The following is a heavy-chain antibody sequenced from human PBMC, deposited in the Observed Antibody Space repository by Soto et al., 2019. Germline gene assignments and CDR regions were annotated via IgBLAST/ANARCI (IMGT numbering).Heavy chain of an antibody. CDR1: GFTFSSYW. CDR2: MNEDGGTT. CDR3: ASDLSGRADV. D-gene: IGHD3-10*01. J-gene: IGHJ6*02. Sequence: TGGSLRLSCAASGFTFSSYWMHWVRQAPGKGLVWVSRMNEDGGTTDYADSVKGRFTISRDNAKNTLYLQMNSLRVEDTAVYYCASDLSGRADVWGQGTKVTVSS. V-gene: IGHV3-74*01.